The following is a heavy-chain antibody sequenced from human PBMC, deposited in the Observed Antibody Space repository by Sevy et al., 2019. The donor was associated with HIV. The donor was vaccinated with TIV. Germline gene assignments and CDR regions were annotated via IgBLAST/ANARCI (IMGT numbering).Heavy chain of an antibody. CDR1: GFTVSTYA. CDR2: IGGSGRYT. Sequence: GGSLRRSCAPSGFTVSTYAMNWVRQAPGKGLEWVSSIGGSGRYTYYADSVEGRFTISRDNSKNMLYLQMNSLRVAHTAVYYCAKGYCSGGTCPRDYYYYGMDVWGQGTTVTVSS. J-gene: IGHJ6*02. D-gene: IGHD2-15*01. V-gene: IGHV3-23*01. CDR3: AKGYCSGGTCPRDYYYYGMDV.